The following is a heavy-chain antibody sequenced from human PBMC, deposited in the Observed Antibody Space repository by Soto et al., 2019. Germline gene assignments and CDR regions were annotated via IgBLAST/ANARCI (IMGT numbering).Heavy chain of an antibody. CDR3: AKARLVVEGRFDY. Sequence: QVQLVESGGGLVKPGGSLRLSCAASGFSFSDYYMNWIRQAPGKGLEWVSYISSSATYTNYADSVRGRFTISRDSAKNSLYLQMNGLRAEDTAVYYCAKARLVVEGRFDYWGQGTLVTVSS. D-gene: IGHD3-22*01. CDR2: ISSSATYT. V-gene: IGHV3-11*06. CDR1: GFSFSDYY. J-gene: IGHJ4*02.